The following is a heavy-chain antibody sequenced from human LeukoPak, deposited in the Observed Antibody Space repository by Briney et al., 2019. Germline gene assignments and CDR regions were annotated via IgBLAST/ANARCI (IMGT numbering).Heavy chain of an antibody. Sequence: SETLSLTCTVSGGSISSGSYYWSWIRQPAGKGLEWIGRIYTSGSTNYNPSLKSRVTISVDTSKNQFSLKLSSVTAADTAVYYCAREGIAGSGSMRGQGTLVTVSS. V-gene: IGHV4-61*02. D-gene: IGHD3-3*01. CDR2: IYTSGST. J-gene: IGHJ4*02. CDR3: AREGIAGSGSM. CDR1: GGSISSGSYY.